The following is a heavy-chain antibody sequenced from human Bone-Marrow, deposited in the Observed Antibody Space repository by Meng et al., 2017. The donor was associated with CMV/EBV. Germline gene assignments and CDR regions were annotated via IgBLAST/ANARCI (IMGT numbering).Heavy chain of an antibody. D-gene: IGHD2-15*01. CDR3: ARVFTREGSAFNAFDI. CDR1: GFTFSSYS. J-gene: IGHJ3*02. V-gene: IGHV3-21*01. CDR2: ISSTSDYI. Sequence: GESLKISCAASGFTFSSYSMKWVRQAPGKGLEWVSSISSTSDYIDYADSLKGRFTISRDNAKNSLYLQMNSLRAEDTAVYYCARVFTREGSAFNAFDIWGQGTVVTVSS.